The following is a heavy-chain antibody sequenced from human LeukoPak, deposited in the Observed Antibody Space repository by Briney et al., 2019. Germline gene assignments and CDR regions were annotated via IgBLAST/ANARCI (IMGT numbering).Heavy chain of an antibody. Sequence: SETLSLTCAVSGGSISSGDYYWSWIRQPPGKGLEWIGYIYYSGSTYYNPSLKSRLTMSVDTSNNLFSLKLSSVTAADTAVYYCARTDSSGYYGACWGQGTLVTVSS. CDR1: GGSISSGDYY. CDR2: IYYSGST. J-gene: IGHJ4*02. D-gene: IGHD3-22*01. V-gene: IGHV4-30-4*01. CDR3: ARTDSSGYYGAC.